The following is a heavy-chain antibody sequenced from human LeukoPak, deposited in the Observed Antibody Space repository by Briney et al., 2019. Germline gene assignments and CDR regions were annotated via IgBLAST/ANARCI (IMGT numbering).Heavy chain of an antibody. CDR3: AKRGLYCSGGSCYPGGPYPPYYYGMDV. CDR1: GFTFSSYG. Sequence: GGSLRLSCAASGFTFSSYGMHWVRQAPGKGLEWVAVISYDGSNKYYADSVKGRFTISRDNSKNTLYLQMNSLRAEDTAVYYCAKRGLYCSGGSCYPGGPYPPYYYGMDVWGQGTTVTVSS. J-gene: IGHJ6*02. D-gene: IGHD2-15*01. CDR2: ISYDGSNK. V-gene: IGHV3-30*18.